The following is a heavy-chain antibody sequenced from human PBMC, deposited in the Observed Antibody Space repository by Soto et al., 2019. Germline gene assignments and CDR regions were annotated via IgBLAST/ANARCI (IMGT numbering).Heavy chain of an antibody. J-gene: IGHJ3*02. D-gene: IGHD2-2*01. CDR1: GFTFSSYA. Sequence: GGSLRLSCAASGFTFSSYAMHWVRQAPGKGLEWVAVISYDGSNKYYADSVKGRFTISRDNSKNTLYLQMNSLRAEDTAVYYWARDGGYCSSTSGHDAFDIWGQGTMVTVSS. CDR3: ARDGGYCSSTSGHDAFDI. CDR2: ISYDGSNK. V-gene: IGHV3-30-3*01.